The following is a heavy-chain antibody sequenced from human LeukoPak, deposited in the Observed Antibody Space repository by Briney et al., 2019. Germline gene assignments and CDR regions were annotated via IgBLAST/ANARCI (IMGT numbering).Heavy chain of an antibody. Sequence: GGSLRLSCAASGFTFSSYAMHWVRQAPGKGLEWVAVISYDGSNKYYADSVKGRFTISRDNPKNTLYLQMNSLRAEDTAVYYCAKDDSGGYFYWGEYFQYWGQGTLVTVSS. CDR1: GFTFSSYA. V-gene: IGHV3-30-3*01. CDR3: AKDDSGGYFYWGEYFQY. CDR2: ISYDGSNK. J-gene: IGHJ1*01. D-gene: IGHD3-22*01.